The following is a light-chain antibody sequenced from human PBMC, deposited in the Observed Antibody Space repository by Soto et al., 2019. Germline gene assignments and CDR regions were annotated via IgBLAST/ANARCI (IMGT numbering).Light chain of an antibody. V-gene: IGLV1-51*02. J-gene: IGLJ2*01. CDR2: ENN. CDR1: SSNIGTHY. Sequence: QSVLTQPPSVSAAPGQTVTIPCSGSSSNIGTHYVCWYRQLPGTAPKLIIYENNKRPSGIPDRFSGSKSGTSATLGITGLQTGDEADYYCGSWDKEMLFGGGTKLTVL. CDR3: GSWDKEML.